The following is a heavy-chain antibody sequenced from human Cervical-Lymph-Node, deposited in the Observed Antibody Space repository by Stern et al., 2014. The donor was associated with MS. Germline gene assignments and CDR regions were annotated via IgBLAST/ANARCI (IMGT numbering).Heavy chain of an antibody. V-gene: IGHV3-33*01. CDR2: IWYDGSNK. CDR1: GFTFSSYG. CDR3: ARDSSRIAVAGLLHY. D-gene: IGHD6-19*01. J-gene: IGHJ4*02. Sequence: VQLVESGGGVVQPGRSLRLSCAASGFTFSSYGMHWVRQAPGKGLEWVAVIWYDGSNKYYADSVKGRFTISRDNSKNTLYLQMNSLRAEDTAVYYCARDSSRIAVAGLLHYWGQGTLVTVSS.